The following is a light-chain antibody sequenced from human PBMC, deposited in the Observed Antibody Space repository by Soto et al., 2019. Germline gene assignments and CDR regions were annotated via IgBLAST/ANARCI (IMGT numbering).Light chain of an antibody. J-gene: IGKJ1*01. CDR2: GAS. V-gene: IGKV1-8*01. CDR1: QDVGRD. Sequence: AIRMTQSPSSLSASAGDRVAIACRASQDVGRDLAWYQQKPGQAPKLLIYGASTLQSGVPSRFSGGGSGTDFPLTISCLQSEDFATYYCQHYKNYPWTFGQGTKVEIK. CDR3: QHYKNYPWT.